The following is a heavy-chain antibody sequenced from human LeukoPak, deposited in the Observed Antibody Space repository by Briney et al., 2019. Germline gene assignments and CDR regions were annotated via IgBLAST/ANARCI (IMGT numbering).Heavy chain of an antibody. D-gene: IGHD2-2*01. J-gene: IGHJ2*01. CDR2: IYYSGST. Sequence: SETLSPTCTVSGGPISNFYRRWIPQPPGKGPEWIGYIYYSGSTNYNPSLKSRVTISVDTSKNQFSLKLSSVTAADTAVYYCARLGRTPYWYFDLWGRGTLVTVSS. V-gene: IGHV4-59*08. CDR3: ARLGRTPYWYFDL. CDR1: GGPISNFY.